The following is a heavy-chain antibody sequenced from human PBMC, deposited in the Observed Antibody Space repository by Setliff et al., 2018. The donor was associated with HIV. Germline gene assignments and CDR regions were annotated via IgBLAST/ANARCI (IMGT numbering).Heavy chain of an antibody. V-gene: IGHV3-30*02. CDR3: AKGAATIFYYYYGMDV. J-gene: IGHJ6*02. CDR2: IRYDGSNK. Sequence: GGSLRLSCAASGFTFSSYGMHWVRQAPGKGLEWVAFIRYDGSNKYYADSVKGRFTISRDNSKNTLYLQMKSLRDEDTALYYCAKGAATIFYYYYGMDVWGQGTTVTVSS. CDR1: GFTFSSYG. D-gene: IGHD6-25*01.